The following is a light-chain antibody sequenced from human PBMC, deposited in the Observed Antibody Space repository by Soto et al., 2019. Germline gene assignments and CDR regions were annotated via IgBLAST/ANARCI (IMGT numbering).Light chain of an antibody. J-gene: IGKJ4*01. Sequence: EIVLTQSPATLSLSPGERATLSCRASQSVGTFLAWYQHKPGQAPRLLIYDASNRATGVPARFSGSGSGTDFTLTISSLEPEDFAVYYCEQRSNWPPALTFGGVTKV. CDR1: QSVGTF. CDR2: DAS. V-gene: IGKV3-11*01. CDR3: EQRSNWPPALT.